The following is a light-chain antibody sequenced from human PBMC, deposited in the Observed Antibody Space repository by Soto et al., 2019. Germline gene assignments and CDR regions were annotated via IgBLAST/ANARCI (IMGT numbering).Light chain of an antibody. CDR2: AAS. V-gene: IGKV3-15*01. J-gene: IGKJ1*01. CDR1: QSVSSS. Sequence: EIVMTQSPATLSVSPGERATLSCRASQSVSSSLAWYQQKPGQAPRLLIYAASTRATGIPARFSGSGSGTAFPLTISSLQSEDFAVYYCQQYNNWPQTFGQGTKVEIK. CDR3: QQYNNWPQT.